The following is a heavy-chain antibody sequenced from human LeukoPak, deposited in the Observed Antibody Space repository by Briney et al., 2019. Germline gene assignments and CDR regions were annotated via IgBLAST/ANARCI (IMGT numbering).Heavy chain of an antibody. D-gene: IGHD5-12*01. J-gene: IGHJ4*02. CDR2: NYYTGAT. CDR1: GGSINNYY. Sequence: SETLSLTCTVSGGSINNYYWGWIRQPPGKGLEWLGYNYYTGATNYNPSLRSRVTISVDTSNNQFSLNLRSVTAADTATYYCARKSPTSGFYGWYFDYWGQGALVTVSS. CDR3: ARKSPTSGFYGWYFDY. V-gene: IGHV4-59*01.